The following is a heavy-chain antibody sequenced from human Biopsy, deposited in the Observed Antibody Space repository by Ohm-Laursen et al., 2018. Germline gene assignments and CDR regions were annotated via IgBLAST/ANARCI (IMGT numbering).Heavy chain of an antibody. J-gene: IGHJ4*02. CDR1: GGSISRDY. CDR2: IYDRGSTA. D-gene: IGHD6-19*01. CDR3: ARGMRSSGWPYFDS. V-gene: IGHV4-59*01. Sequence: SETLSLTCTVSGGSISRDYWAWIRQPPGQGLEYIGYIYDRGSTANYNPSLESRVTMSVDMPKNQFSLKLSSVTAADTAIYYCARGMRSSGWPYFDSWGQGTLATVSS.